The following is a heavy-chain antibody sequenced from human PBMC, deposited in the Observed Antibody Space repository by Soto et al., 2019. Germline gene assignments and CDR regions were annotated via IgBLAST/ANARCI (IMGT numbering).Heavy chain of an antibody. D-gene: IGHD5-18*01. J-gene: IGHJ6*02. V-gene: IGHV3-30-3*01. CDR1: GFTFSSYA. Sequence: PGGSLRLSCAASGFTFSSYAMHWVRQSPGNGLEWVAIISFDGNKKYYAVYVEGRITISRDNSKNTLYLEMDSLRGEDTAVYFCARELTAPRDHYYGMDVWGQGTTVTVSS. CDR2: ISFDGNKK. CDR3: ARELTAPRDHYYGMDV.